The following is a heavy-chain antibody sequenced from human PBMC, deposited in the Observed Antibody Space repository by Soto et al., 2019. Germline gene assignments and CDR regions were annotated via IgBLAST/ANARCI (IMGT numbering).Heavy chain of an antibody. D-gene: IGHD6-6*01. J-gene: IGHJ6*03. V-gene: IGHV4-31*03. CDR1: GGSISSGGYY. CDR2: IYYSGST. CDR3: ARVAARYYYYYYMDV. Sequence: QVQLQESGPGLVKPSQTLSLTCTVSGGSISSGGYYWSWIRQHPGKGLEWIGYIYYSGSTYYNPSLKSRVTISVDTSKNQVSLKLSSVTAADTAVYYCARVAARYYYYYYMDVWGKGTTVTVSS.